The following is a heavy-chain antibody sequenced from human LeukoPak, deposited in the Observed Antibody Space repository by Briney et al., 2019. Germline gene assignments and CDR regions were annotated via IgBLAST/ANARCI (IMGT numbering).Heavy chain of an antibody. D-gene: IGHD3-10*01. J-gene: IGHJ4*02. CDR1: GFTFSNYS. CDR2: ISSRSITI. Sequence: GGSLRLSCAASGFTFSNYSMNWVRQAPGKGLEWVSYISSRSITIYYADSVKGRFTISRDNAKNSLYLQLNSLRAEDTAVYYCARRVQTYYYGSGSYRYWGQGTLVTVSS. CDR3: ARRVQTYYYGSGSYRY. V-gene: IGHV3-48*01.